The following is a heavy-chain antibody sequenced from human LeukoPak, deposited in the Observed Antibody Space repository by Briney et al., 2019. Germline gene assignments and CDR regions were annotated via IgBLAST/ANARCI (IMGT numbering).Heavy chain of an antibody. Sequence: ASVKVSFKSSGYTFTGNYMHWVRQAPGQGLEWMGWINPNSGGTNYAQKFQGRVTMTRDTSISTAYMELSRLRSDDTAVYYCARDKGSPARDDAFDIWGQGTMVTVSS. V-gene: IGHV1-2*02. CDR1: GYTFTGNY. J-gene: IGHJ3*02. CDR3: ARDKGSPARDDAFDI. CDR2: INPNSGGT.